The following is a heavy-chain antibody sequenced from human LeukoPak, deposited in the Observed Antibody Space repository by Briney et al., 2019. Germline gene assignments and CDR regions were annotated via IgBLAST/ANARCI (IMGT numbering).Heavy chain of an antibody. D-gene: IGHD3-22*01. CDR2: ISAYNGNT. J-gene: IGHJ4*02. CDR1: GYTFTSYG. V-gene: IGHV1-18*01. CDR3: ASTPPGYYDSSGYYHFDY. Sequence: GASVKVSCKASGYTFTSYGISWVRQAPGHGLEWMGWISAYNGNTNYAQKLQGRVTMTTDTSTSTAYMELRSLRSDDTAVYYCASTPPGYYDSSGYYHFDYWGQGTLVTVSS.